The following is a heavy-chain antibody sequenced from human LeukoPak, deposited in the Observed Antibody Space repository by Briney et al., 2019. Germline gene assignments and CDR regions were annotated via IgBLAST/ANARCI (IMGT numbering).Heavy chain of an antibody. CDR1: GYTFTSYA. V-gene: IGHV1-8*01. CDR2: MNPNSGNT. CDR3: ARTYSRTVAVAGY. J-gene: IGHJ4*02. D-gene: IGHD6-19*01. Sequence: ASVKVSCKASGYTFTSYAINWVRQATGQGLEWMGWMNPNSGNTGYAQKFQGRVTMTRNTSISTAYMELSSLRSEDTAVYYCARTYSRTVAVAGYWGQGTLVTVSS.